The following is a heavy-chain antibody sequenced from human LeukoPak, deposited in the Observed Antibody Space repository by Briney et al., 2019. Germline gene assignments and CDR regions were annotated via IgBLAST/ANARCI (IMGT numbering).Heavy chain of an antibody. CDR3: ASRFYYDTTGYFQR. V-gene: IGHV4-31*11. Sequence: SGTLSLTCAVSGGSISSGGYYWSWIRQHPGKGLEWIGYIYYSGSTYYNPSLKSRVTISVDTSKNQFSLKLSSVTAADTAVYYCASRFYYDTTGYFQRWGQGTLVTVSS. J-gene: IGHJ4*02. CDR2: IYYSGST. D-gene: IGHD3-22*01. CDR1: GGSISSGGYY.